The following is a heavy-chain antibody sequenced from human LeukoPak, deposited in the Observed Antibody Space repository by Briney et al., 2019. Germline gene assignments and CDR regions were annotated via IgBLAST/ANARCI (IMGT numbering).Heavy chain of an antibody. CDR2: ISWNSGSI. Sequence: PGGSLRLSCAASGFTFDDYAMHWVRQAPGKGLEWVSGISWNSGSIGCADSVKGRFTISRDNAKNSLYLQMNSLRAEDTALYYCAKATIAAAGKSAFDIWGQGTMVTVSS. J-gene: IGHJ3*02. V-gene: IGHV3-9*01. CDR1: GFTFDDYA. D-gene: IGHD6-13*01. CDR3: AKATIAAAGKSAFDI.